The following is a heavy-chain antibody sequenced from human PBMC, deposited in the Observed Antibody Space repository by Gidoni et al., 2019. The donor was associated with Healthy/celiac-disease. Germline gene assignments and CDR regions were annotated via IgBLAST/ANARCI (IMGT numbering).Heavy chain of an antibody. Sequence: QVQLVQSGAEVQKPGSSVKVSCQASGGTFSSYAISWVRQAPGQGLEWMGGIIPIFGTANYAQKFQGRVTITADKSTSTAYMELSSLRSEDTAVYYCARDFFGYRNGSEDYYYGMDVWGQGTTVTVSS. V-gene: IGHV1-69*06. J-gene: IGHJ6*02. D-gene: IGHD3-10*01. CDR2: IIPIFGTA. CDR1: GGTFSSYA. CDR3: ARDFFGYRNGSEDYYYGMDV.